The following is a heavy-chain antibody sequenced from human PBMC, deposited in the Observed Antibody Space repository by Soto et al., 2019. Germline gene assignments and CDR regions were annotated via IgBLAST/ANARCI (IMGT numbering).Heavy chain of an antibody. CDR3: ARGRSSSF. D-gene: IGHD6-6*01. V-gene: IGHV4-39*07. CDR2: INHSGST. Sequence: SETLSLTCTVSGGSISSGDYYWSWIRQPPGKGLEWIGHINHSGSTNYNPSLKSRVTISVDTSKNQFSLKLSSVTAADTAVYYCARGRSSSFWGQGTLVTVSS. J-gene: IGHJ4*02. CDR1: GGSISSGDYY.